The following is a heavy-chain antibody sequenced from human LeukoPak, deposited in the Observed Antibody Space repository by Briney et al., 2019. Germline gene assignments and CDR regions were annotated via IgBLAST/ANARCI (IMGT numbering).Heavy chain of an antibody. J-gene: IGHJ4*02. D-gene: IGHD2-21*02. V-gene: IGHV4-30-4*01. Sequence: SETLSLTCTVSGGSISSGDYYWSWIRQPPGKGLEWIGYIYYSGTTYYNPSLKSRVTISVDTSKNQFSLKLSSVTAADTAVYYCARAAYCGGDCYLFDYWGQGTLVTVFS. CDR3: ARAAYCGGDCYLFDY. CDR2: IYYSGTT. CDR1: GGSISSGDYY.